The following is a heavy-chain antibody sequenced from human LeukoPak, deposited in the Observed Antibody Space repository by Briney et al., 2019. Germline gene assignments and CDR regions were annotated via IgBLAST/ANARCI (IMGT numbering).Heavy chain of an antibody. CDR2: INPNSGGT. CDR1: GYTFTGYF. J-gene: IGHJ4*02. V-gene: IGHV1-2*02. CDR3: ARGRGAATTVITATLDDY. D-gene: IGHD4-17*01. Sequence: ASVKVSCKASGYTFTGYFMRWVRQAPGQGLEWMGWINPNSGGTKYAQKFQGRVTMTRDTSITTAYMELSRLTSDDTAVYYCARGRGAATTVITATLDDYWGQGTLVTVS.